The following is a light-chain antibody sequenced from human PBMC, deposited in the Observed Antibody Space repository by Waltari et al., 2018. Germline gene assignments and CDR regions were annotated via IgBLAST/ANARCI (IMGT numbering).Light chain of an antibody. CDR2: VDNDGSH. CDR1: SGHSSYA. J-gene: IGLJ3*02. V-gene: IGLV4-69*01. Sequence: QVVPPQSPSASASLGAPLQLTSTLSSGHSSYAIAWHQQQPGKGPRYLMTVDNDGSHTKGDGIPDRFSGSSSGAERYLTISGLQSDDEADYYCQTWGTGIQVFGGGTKLTVL. CDR3: QTWGTGIQV.